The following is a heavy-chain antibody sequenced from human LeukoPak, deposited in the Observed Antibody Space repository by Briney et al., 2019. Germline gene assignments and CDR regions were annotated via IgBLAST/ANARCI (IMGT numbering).Heavy chain of an antibody. CDR3: ARAEYSSGWSLGEWYGMDV. Sequence: SQTLSLTCTVSGGSISSGDYYWSWIRQPPGKGLEWIAYMYYSGSTYYNPSLKSRVTMSADTSKNQLSLKLSSVTAADTAVYYCARAEYSSGWSLGEWYGMDVWGQGTTVTVSS. J-gene: IGHJ6*02. CDR1: GGSISSGDYY. V-gene: IGHV4-30-4*01. D-gene: IGHD6-19*01. CDR2: MYYSGST.